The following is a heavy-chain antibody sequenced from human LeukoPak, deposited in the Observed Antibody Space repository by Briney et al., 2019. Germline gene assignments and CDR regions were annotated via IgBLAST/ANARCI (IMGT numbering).Heavy chain of an antibody. V-gene: IGHV3-48*02. CDR1: GFTFSSYS. Sequence: GGSLRLSCAASGFTFSSYSMNWVRQAPGKGLEWVSYISSSSSTIYYADSVKGRFTISRDNAKNSLYLQMNSLRDEDTAVYYCARPWTIFGERYFDLWGRGTLVTVSS. CDR2: ISSSSSTI. J-gene: IGHJ2*01. CDR3: ARPWTIFGERYFDL. D-gene: IGHD3-3*01.